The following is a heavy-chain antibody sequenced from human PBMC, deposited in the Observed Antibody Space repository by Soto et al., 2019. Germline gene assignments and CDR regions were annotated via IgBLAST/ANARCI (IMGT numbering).Heavy chain of an antibody. D-gene: IGHD2-15*01. CDR2: INPNSGGT. CDR3: ARDLVVAALRPLYYYYYGMDV. Sequence: QVQLVQSGAEVKKPGASVKVSCKASGYTFTGYYMHWVRQAPGQGLEWMGWINPNSGGTNYAQKFQGWVTRTRDTSISTAYMELSRLRSDDTAVYYCARDLVVAALRPLYYYYYGMDVWGQGTTVTVSS. CDR1: GYTFTGYY. V-gene: IGHV1-2*04. J-gene: IGHJ6*02.